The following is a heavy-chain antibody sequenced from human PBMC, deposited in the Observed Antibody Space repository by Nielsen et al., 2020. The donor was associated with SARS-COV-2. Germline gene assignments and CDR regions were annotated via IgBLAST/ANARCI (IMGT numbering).Heavy chain of an antibody. CDR1: GFTFDDYA. V-gene: IGHV3-9*01. J-gene: IGHJ4*02. CDR3: ATIFYGDYVLDY. D-gene: IGHD4-17*01. Sequence: SLKISCAASGFTFDDYAMHWVRQAPGKGLEWVSGISWNSGSIGYADSVKGRFTISRDNAKNSLYLQMNSLRAEDTALYYCATIFYGDYVLDYWGQGTLVTVSS. CDR2: ISWNSGSI.